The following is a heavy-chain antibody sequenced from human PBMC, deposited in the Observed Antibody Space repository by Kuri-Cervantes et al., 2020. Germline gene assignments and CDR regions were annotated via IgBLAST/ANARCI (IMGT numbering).Heavy chain of an antibody. D-gene: IGHD6-13*01. J-gene: IGHJ4*02. CDR3: ARARGGSSWPAGGGFDY. CDR2: IGTAGDT. Sequence: GESLKISCAASGFTFDDYAMHWVRQATGKGLEWVSAIGTAGDTYYPGSVKGRFTISRENAKNSLYLQMNSLRAGDTAVYYCARARGGSSWPAGGGFDYWGQGTLVTVSS. V-gene: IGHV3-13*01. CDR1: GFTFDDYA.